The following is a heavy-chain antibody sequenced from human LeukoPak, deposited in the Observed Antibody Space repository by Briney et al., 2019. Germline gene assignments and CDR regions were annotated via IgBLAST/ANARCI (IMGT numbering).Heavy chain of an antibody. V-gene: IGHV1-3*01. J-gene: IGHJ5*02. CDR1: GYTFTSYG. CDR2: INGGNGDA. CDR3: ARAEDQGRYFDWLPGFDP. Sequence: ASVKVSCKPSGYTFTSYGMHWVRQAPGQRLEWMGWINGGNGDAKYSQKFQGRVAIIRDTSASTAYMELNRLRSDDTAVYYCARAEDQGRYFDWLPGFDPWGQGTLVTVSS. D-gene: IGHD3-9*01.